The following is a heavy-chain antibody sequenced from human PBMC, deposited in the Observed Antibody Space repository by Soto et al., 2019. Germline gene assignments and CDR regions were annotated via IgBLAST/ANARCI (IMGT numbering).Heavy chain of an antibody. CDR2: INSDGSST. J-gene: IGHJ4*02. CDR1: GFTFSSYW. V-gene: IGHV3-74*01. CDR3: VRGEGGWETY. Sequence: EVQLMESGGGLVQPGGSLRLSCATSGFTFSSYWMHWVRQAPGKGLVWVSRINSDGSSTTYADSVKGRFTISRDNAKNTLYLQMNSLRAEDTAVYYCVRGEGGWETYWGQGTLVTVSS. D-gene: IGHD6-19*01.